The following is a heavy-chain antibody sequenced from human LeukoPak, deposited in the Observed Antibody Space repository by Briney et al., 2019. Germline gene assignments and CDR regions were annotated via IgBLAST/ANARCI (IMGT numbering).Heavy chain of an antibody. Sequence: SETLSLTCTVSGGSISSYYWSWIRQPPGKGLEWIGYIYYSGSTNYNPSLKSRVTISVDTSKNQFSLKLSSVTAADTAVYYCARDGAGEMATNGAHFDYRGQGTLVTVSS. J-gene: IGHJ4*02. CDR3: ARDGAGEMATNGAHFDY. CDR1: GGSISSYY. CDR2: IYYSGST. D-gene: IGHD5-24*01. V-gene: IGHV4-59*01.